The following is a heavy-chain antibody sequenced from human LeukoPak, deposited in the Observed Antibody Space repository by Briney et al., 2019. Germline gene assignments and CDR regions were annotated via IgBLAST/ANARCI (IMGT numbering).Heavy chain of an antibody. D-gene: IGHD3-22*01. Sequence: KPSETLSLTCTVSGGSISSYYWSWLRQPPGKGLEWIGYIYYSGSTNYNPSLKSRVTISVDTSKNQFSLKLSSVTAADTAVYYCARDNGGGIYYDSSGFDYWGQGTLVTVSS. V-gene: IGHV4-59*01. J-gene: IGHJ4*02. CDR3: ARDNGGGIYYDSSGFDY. CDR2: IYYSGST. CDR1: GGSISSYY.